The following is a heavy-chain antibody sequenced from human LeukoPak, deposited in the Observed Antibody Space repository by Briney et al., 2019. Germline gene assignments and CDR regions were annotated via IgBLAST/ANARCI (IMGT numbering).Heavy chain of an antibody. CDR2: ISSSSSTI. Sequence: GGSLRLSCAASGFTFSSNSMNWVRQAPGKGLEWVSYISSSSSTIYYADSVKGRFTISRDNAKNSLYLQMNSLRAEDTAVNYCARAGGCSSTSCYTIEYYYYYYMDVWGKGTTVTVSS. V-gene: IGHV3-48*01. J-gene: IGHJ6*03. CDR1: GFTFSSNS. D-gene: IGHD2-2*02. CDR3: ARAGGCSSTSCYTIEYYYYYYMDV.